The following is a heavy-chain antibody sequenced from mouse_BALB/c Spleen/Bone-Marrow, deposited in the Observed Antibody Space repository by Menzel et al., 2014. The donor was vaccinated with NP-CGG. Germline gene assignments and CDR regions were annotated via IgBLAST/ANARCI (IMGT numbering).Heavy chain of an antibody. V-gene: IGHV2-5*01. CDR1: GFSLTSYG. CDR2: IWRGGST. CDR3: AKIGTTTGAMDY. J-gene: IGHJ4*01. D-gene: IGHD2-14*01. Sequence: VKLMESGPGLVQPSQSLSITCTVSGFSLTSYGVHWVRQSPGKGLEWLGVIWRGGSTDYNAAFMSRLSITKDNSKSKVFFKMNSLQADDTAIYYCAKIGTTTGAMDYWGQGTSVTVSS.